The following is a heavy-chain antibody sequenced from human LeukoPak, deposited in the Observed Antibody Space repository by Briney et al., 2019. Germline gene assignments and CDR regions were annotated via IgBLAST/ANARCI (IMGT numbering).Heavy chain of an antibody. D-gene: IGHD5-12*01. V-gene: IGHV1-69*13. J-gene: IGHJ3*01. CDR3: ARDQGSRGYGLAFDV. Sequence: GASVKVSCKASGGTFSSYAISWVRQAPGQGLDWMGGIIPIFGTANYAQKFQGRVTITADESTSTAYMELSSLRSEDTAVYYCARDQGSRGYGLAFDVWGQGTMVTVSS. CDR2: IIPIFGTA. CDR1: GGTFSSYA.